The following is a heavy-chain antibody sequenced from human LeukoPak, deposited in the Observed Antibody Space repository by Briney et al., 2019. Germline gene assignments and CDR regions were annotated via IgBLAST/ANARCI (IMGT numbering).Heavy chain of an antibody. CDR2: IYYSGST. Sequence: PSETLSLTCTVSGGSISSYYWSWIRQPPGKGLEWIGYIYYSGSTNYNPSLKSRVTISVDTSKNQFSLKLSSVTAADTAVYYCARDQGDGYNYYWGQGTLVTASS. CDR1: GGSISSYY. D-gene: IGHD5-24*01. CDR3: ARDQGDGYNYY. V-gene: IGHV4-59*01. J-gene: IGHJ4*02.